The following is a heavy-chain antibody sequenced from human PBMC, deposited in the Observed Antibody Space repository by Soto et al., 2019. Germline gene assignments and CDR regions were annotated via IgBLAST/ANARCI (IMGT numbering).Heavy chain of an antibody. Sequence: SVKVSCKASGGTFSSYAISWVRQAPGQGLEWMGGIIPIFGTANYAQKFQGRVTITADESTSTAYMELSSLRSEDTAVYYRARGILATTYYYDSSGYYFDIWGQGTMVTVSS. D-gene: IGHD3-22*01. J-gene: IGHJ3*02. CDR1: GGTFSSYA. CDR2: IIPIFGTA. V-gene: IGHV1-69*13. CDR3: ARGILATTYYYDSSGYYFDI.